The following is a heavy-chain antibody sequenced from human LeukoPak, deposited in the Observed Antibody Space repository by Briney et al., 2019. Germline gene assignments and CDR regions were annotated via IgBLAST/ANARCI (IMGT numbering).Heavy chain of an antibody. CDR1: GFTFSSYW. J-gene: IGHJ4*02. Sequence: GGSLRLSCAASGFTFSSYWMHWVRQATGKGLEWVSAIGTVGDTYYTGSVKGRFTISRENAKNSLYLQMNSLRAGDTAVYYCARVAKERVGGVYYFDYWGQGTLVTVSS. CDR3: ARVAKERVGGVYYFDY. V-gene: IGHV3-13*01. D-gene: IGHD1-1*01. CDR2: IGTVGDT.